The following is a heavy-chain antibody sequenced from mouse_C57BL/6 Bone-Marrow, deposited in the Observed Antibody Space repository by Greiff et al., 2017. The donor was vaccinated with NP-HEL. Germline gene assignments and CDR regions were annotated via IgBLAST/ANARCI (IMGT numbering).Heavy chain of an antibody. CDR3: ARGAMDY. CDR1: GFTFSDYG. V-gene: IGHV5-17*01. CDR2: ISSGSSTI. J-gene: IGHJ4*01. Sequence: EVKLMESGGGLVKPGGSLKLSCAASGFTFSDYGMHWVRQAPEKGLEWVSYISSGSSTIYYADTVQGRFTISRDNAKNTLFLQMTSLRSEDTAMYYCARGAMDYWGQGTSVTGYS.